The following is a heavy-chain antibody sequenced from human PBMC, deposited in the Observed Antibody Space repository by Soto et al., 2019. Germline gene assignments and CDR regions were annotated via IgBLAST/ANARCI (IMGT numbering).Heavy chain of an antibody. D-gene: IGHD5-12*01. CDR1: GGSISSSNW. V-gene: IGHV4-61*01. J-gene: IGHJ4*02. CDR2: NYHSGTT. CDR3: VREAYIGYGHAIDH. Sequence: SETLSLTCAVSGGSISSSNWWSWIRQPPGKGLEWIGYNYHSGTTNYNPSLKSRVTISVDTSKNQFSLRLTSVTAADTAIYYCVREAYIGYGHAIDHWGQGILVTVSS.